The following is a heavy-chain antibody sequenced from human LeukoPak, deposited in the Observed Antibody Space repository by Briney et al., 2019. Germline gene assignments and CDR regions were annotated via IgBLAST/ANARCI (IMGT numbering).Heavy chain of an antibody. Sequence: GGSLRLSCVASGITFRTYGMHWVRQAPGKGLEWVAVIGFDGNNKHYADSVKGRFTISRDNSQNTLYLQMDSLRAEDTAVYYCAKVPLKQLWSPFDYWGQGTLVTVSS. CDR3: AKVPLKQLWSPFDY. V-gene: IGHV3-33*06. D-gene: IGHD5-18*01. J-gene: IGHJ4*02. CDR1: GITFRTYG. CDR2: IGFDGNNK.